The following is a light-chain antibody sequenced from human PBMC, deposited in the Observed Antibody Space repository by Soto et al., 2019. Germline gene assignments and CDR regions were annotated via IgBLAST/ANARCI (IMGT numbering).Light chain of an antibody. Sequence: QAVVTQPPSVSGAPGQRVTISCTGSSSNIGAGYDVHWYQQVSGTAPKLLIYVNNNRPSGVPDRFSGSKSGTSASLAITGLQAEDEADYYCQSYDSSLSGSVFGGGTKVTVL. CDR3: QSYDSSLSGSV. J-gene: IGLJ2*01. CDR2: VNN. CDR1: SSNIGAGYD. V-gene: IGLV1-40*01.